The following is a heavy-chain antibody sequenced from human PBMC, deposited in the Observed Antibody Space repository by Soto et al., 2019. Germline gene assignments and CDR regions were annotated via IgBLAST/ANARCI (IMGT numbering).Heavy chain of an antibody. J-gene: IGHJ1*01. CDR1: GYSFNYYW. CDR2: IYPNDSDI. CDR3: ARQGRFCSGATCKAQQYFEL. V-gene: IGHV5-51*01. D-gene: IGHD2-15*01. Sequence: EVQLVQSGAEVKKPGESLMISCKGSGYSFNYYWIGWVRQMPGRGLEWMGVIYPNDSDIAYSPSFHGQVTLSVDKSISTAYLQWGSLKASDTAMYYCARQGRFCSGATCKAQQYFELWGQGTQVIVSS.